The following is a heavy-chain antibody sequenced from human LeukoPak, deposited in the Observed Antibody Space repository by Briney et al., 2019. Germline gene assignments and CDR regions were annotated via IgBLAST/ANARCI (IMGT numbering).Heavy chain of an antibody. CDR3: ARLDGAGGYYYGMDV. D-gene: IGHD4/OR15-4a*01. CDR2: VTIDPSHT. CDR1: GFSFSSYH. J-gene: IGHJ6*02. V-gene: IGHV3-11*03. Sequence: GGSLRLSCAASGFSFSSYHMRWIRQAPGKGLEWVSSVTIDPSHTNYADSVKGRFTISRDNAKNSLYLQMNSLRAEDTAVYYCARLDGAGGYYYGMDVWGQGTTVTVSS.